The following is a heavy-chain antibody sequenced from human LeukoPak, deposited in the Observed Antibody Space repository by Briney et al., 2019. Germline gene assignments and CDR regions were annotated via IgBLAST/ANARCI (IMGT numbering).Heavy chain of an antibody. Sequence: GASVKVSCKASGYTFTSYGISWVRQAPGQGLEWMGWISAYNGNTNYAQKLQGRVTMTTDTSTSTAYMELRSLRSDDTAVYYCARVRAWAGSYGMDVWGPGTTVTVSS. CDR3: ARVRAWAGSYGMDV. CDR1: GYTFTSYG. V-gene: IGHV1-18*01. D-gene: IGHD3/OR15-3a*01. CDR2: ISAYNGNT. J-gene: IGHJ6*02.